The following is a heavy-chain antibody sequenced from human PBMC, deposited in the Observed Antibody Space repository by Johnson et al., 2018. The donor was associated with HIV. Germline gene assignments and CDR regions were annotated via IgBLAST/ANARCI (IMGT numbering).Heavy chain of an antibody. Sequence: QVQLVESGGGVVRPGGSLRLSCAASGFTVSSNYMSWVRQAPGKGLEWVAVISYDGSNKYYADSVKGRFTISRDNSKNTLYLQMNSLRAEDTAVYYCIQLDAFDIWGQGTMVTVSS. D-gene: IGHD5-18*01. V-gene: IGHV3-30*03. CDR1: GFTVSSNY. J-gene: IGHJ3*02. CDR3: IQLDAFDI. CDR2: ISYDGSNK.